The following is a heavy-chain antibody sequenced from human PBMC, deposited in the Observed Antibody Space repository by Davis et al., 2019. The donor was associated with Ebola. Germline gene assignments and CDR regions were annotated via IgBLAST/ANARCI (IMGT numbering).Heavy chain of an antibody. D-gene: IGHD4-23*01. CDR2: ISNSGST. V-gene: IGHV4-61*01. CDR1: GYSVSSDTYY. J-gene: IGHJ4*02. Sequence: SETLSLTCTVSGYSVSSDTYYWSWIRQPPGKGLEWIGYISNSGSTNYNPSLKSRLAISVDTSKNQFSLKLSSVTAADTAVYYCARDSNSGGDYWGQGTLVTVSS. CDR3: ARDSNSGGDY.